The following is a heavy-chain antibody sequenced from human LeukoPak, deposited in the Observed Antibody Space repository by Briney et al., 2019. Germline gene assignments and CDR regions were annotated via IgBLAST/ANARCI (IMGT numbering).Heavy chain of an antibody. CDR3: ARVVGGYLQADY. Sequence: SETLSLTCTVSGGSISSGGYYWSWIRQHPGKGLEWIGYIYYSGSTYYNPSLKSRVIISVDTSKNQFSLKLSSVTAADTAVYYCARVVGGYLQADYWGQGTLVTVSS. D-gene: IGHD3-22*01. CDR1: GGSISSGGYY. J-gene: IGHJ4*02. CDR2: IYYSGST. V-gene: IGHV4-31*03.